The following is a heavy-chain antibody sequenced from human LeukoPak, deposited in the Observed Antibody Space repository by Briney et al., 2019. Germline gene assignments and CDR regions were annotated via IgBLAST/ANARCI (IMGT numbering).Heavy chain of an antibody. CDR1: GGSITRFY. D-gene: IGHD5-24*01. Sequence: SETLSLTCTVSGGSITRFYWSWIRQPPGKGLEWIGYIYDIGTTNYNPSLKTRVTMSVDTSNNQFSLKLSSVTAADTAVYYCARGSMATMPNYWGQGTLVTVSS. CDR3: ARGSMATMPNY. CDR2: IYDIGTT. J-gene: IGHJ4*02. V-gene: IGHV4-59*01.